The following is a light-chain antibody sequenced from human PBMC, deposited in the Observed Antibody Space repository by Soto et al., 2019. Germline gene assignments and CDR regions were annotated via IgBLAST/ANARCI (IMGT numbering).Light chain of an antibody. J-gene: IGLJ3*02. V-gene: IGLV2-23*02. CDR3: SSYTSSTTRV. CDR2: EVN. Sequence: QSALTQPASVSGSPGQSITISCTGTYNLVSWYQQHPGKAPKLMIFEVNKRPSGVSYRFSGSKSGNTASLTISALQAEDEADYYCSSYTSSTTRVFGGGTKLTVL. CDR1: YNL.